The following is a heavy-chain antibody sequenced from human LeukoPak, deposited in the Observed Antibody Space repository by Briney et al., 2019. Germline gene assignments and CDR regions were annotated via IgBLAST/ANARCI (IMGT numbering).Heavy chain of an antibody. CDR2: IWYDGSNK. V-gene: IGHV3-33*01. J-gene: IGHJ3*02. CDR3: ARDRNAFDI. Sequence: GGSLRLSCAVSGFTFSSYGMHWVRQAPGKGLEWVAVIWYDGSNKYYADSVKGRFTISRDNSKNTLYLQMNSLRAEDTAVYYCARDRNAFDIWGQGTMVTVSS. CDR1: GFTFSSYG.